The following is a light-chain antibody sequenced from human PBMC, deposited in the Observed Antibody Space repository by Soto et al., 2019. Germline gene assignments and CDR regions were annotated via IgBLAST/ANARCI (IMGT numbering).Light chain of an antibody. CDR2: EGS. Sequence: QSALTQPASVSGSPGQSITISCTGTSSDVGSYNLVSWYQQHPGKAPKLMIYEGSKRPSGVSNRFSGSKSGNTASLTSSGLQAEDEADYYCCSYTGSSTFVVFGGGTKRTVL. J-gene: IGLJ2*01. CDR3: CSYTGSSTFVV. V-gene: IGLV2-23*01. CDR1: SSDVGSYNL.